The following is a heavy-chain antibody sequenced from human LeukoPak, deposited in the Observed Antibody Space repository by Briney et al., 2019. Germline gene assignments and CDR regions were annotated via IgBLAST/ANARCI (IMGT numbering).Heavy chain of an antibody. CDR1: GCSIGNYY. J-gene: IGHJ4*02. CDR2: ISTSGTT. D-gene: IGHD3-10*01. CDR3: ARRHPYYYGSGTYSRED. Sequence: SETLSLTCTVSGCSIGNYYWNWIRQPAGKGLEWIGRISTSGTTNYHPSLKSRVTLSLDTSKNQFSLNLRSVTAADTAIYFCARRHPYYYGSGTYSREDWGQGTLVTVSS. V-gene: IGHV4-4*07.